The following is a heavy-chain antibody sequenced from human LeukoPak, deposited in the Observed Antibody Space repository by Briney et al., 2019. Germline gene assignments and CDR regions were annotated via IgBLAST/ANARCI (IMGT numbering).Heavy chain of an antibody. CDR3: ARDLYRIAVAGPIDY. D-gene: IGHD6-19*01. J-gene: IGHJ4*02. Sequence: ASVKVSCKASGYTFTSYGISWVRQAPGQGLEWMGWISGYNGHTKNAQKLQGRVTMTTDTSTSTAYMELRSLRSDDTAVYYCARDLYRIAVAGPIDYWGQGTLVTVSS. CDR2: ISGYNGHT. CDR1: GYTFTSYG. V-gene: IGHV1-18*01.